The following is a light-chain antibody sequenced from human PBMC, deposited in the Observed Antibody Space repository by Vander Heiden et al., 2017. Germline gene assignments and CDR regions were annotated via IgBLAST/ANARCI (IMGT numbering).Light chain of an antibody. J-gene: IGLJ3*02. V-gene: IGLV3-21*03. CDR3: QVWESSSDPPWV. CDR1: NIGSKN. CDR2: DDS. Sequence: SSVLTPPPSVSVAPGKPASFTCGANNIGSKNIQWYQQKPGQAPALVVSDDSGRPSGIPERFSVSKSGNTATLTISRAEAGDEADYYCQVWESSSDPPWVFGGGTKLTVL.